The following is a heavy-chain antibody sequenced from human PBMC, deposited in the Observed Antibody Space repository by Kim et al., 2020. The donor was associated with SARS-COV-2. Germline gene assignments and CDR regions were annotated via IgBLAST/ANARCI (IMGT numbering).Heavy chain of an antibody. CDR1: GFTFSNYA. D-gene: IGHD1-26*01. CDR2: ISGSDDST. Sequence: GGSLRLSCAASGFTFSNYAMSWVRQTPGKGLEWVSTISGSDDSTYNADSVKGRFAISRDDSKNTLYLQMNSLRAEDTAIYYCAKGRSGSPPAALNYWGQGTLVTVSS. V-gene: IGHV3-23*01. CDR3: AKGRSGSPPAALNY. J-gene: IGHJ4*02.